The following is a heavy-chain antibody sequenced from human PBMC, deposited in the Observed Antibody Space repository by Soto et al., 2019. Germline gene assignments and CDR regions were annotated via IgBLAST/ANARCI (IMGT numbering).Heavy chain of an antibody. D-gene: IGHD2-21*01. J-gene: IGHJ4*02. Sequence: QVQLVQSGAEVKKPGSSVKVSCKASRGTFSNNGISWVRQAPGQGLEWMGGITPLFGTTNYAERFQGRVTITADETTGTAYMEMSSLKSQDTAVYYCGTAPIVAGLPLWYFDFWGQGTLVTVSS. CDR1: RGTFSNNG. V-gene: IGHV1-69*01. CDR3: GTAPIVAGLPLWYFDF. CDR2: ITPLFGTT.